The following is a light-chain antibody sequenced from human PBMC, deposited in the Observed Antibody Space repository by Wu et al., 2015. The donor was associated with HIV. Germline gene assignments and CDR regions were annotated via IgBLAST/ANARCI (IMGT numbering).Light chain of an antibody. CDR1: QSVSTF. V-gene: IGKV3-20*01. CDR2: GAS. CDR3: QQYGSSPPT. J-gene: IGKJ5*01. Sequence: EIVLTQSPGTLSLSPGERATLSCRASQSVSTFLAWYQQKPGQAPRLLIYGASSRATGIPDRFSGSGSGTDFTLTISRLEPEDFAVYYCQQYGSSPPTFGQGTRLDIK.